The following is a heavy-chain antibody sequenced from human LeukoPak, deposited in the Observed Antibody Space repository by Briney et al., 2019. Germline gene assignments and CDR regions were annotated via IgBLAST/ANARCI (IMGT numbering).Heavy chain of an antibody. CDR2: ISWNGGGM. J-gene: IGHJ4*02. CDR3: AKDITGGRSSPYFDS. V-gene: IGHV3-9*01. Sequence: GGSLRLSCAASGFTVSSNYMSWVRQAPGKGLEWVSGISWNGGGMGYAVSVKGRFTISRDNAKNSLYLQMNSLRDEDTALYYCAKDITGGRSSPYFDSWGQGTLVTVSS. CDR1: GFTVSSNY. D-gene: IGHD6-6*01.